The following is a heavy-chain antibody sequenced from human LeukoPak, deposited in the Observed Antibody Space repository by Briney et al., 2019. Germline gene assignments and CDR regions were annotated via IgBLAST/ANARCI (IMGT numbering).Heavy chain of an antibody. CDR2: INHSGST. Sequence: ASETLSLTCAVYGGSFSGYYWSWIRQPPGKGLEWIGEINHSGSTNYNPSLKSRVTISVDTSKNQFSLKLSSVTAADTAVYYCARHASVTRPAYFQHWGQGTLVTVSS. D-gene: IGHD6-6*01. CDR1: GGSFSGYY. J-gene: IGHJ1*01. CDR3: ARHASVTRPAYFQH. V-gene: IGHV4-34*01.